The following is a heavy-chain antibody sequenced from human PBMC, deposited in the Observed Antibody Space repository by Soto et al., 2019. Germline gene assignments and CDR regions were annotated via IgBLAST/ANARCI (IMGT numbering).Heavy chain of an antibody. Sequence: QVPLVQSGAEVKKPGSSVKVSCKASGGTFSSYAISWVRQAPGQGLEWMGGIIPIFGTANYAQKFQGRVTITADESTSTAYMELSSLRSEDTAVYYCARGEGGYCSGGSCYGDYYYYGMDVWGQGTTVTVSS. CDR3: ARGEGGYCSGGSCYGDYYYYGMDV. CDR1: GGTFSSYA. V-gene: IGHV1-69*12. CDR2: IIPIFGTA. J-gene: IGHJ6*02. D-gene: IGHD2-15*01.